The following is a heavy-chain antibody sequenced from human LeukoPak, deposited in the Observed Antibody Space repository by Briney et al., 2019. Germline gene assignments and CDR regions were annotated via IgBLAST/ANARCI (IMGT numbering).Heavy chain of an antibody. CDR2: IYHSGST. Sequence: SQTLSLTCNVSGGSISSGYYWSWIRQPPGKGLEWIANIYHSGSTYYNPSLKSRVTISVDTSKNQFSLKLSSVTAADTAVYYCARGPSSLLWSMGWFDPWGQGTLVTVSS. CDR3: ARGPSSLLWSMGWFDP. D-gene: IGHD3-10*01. CDR1: GGSISSGYY. J-gene: IGHJ5*02. V-gene: IGHV4-30-2*01.